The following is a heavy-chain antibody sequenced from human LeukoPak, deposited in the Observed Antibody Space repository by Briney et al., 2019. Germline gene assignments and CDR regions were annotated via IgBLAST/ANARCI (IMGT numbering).Heavy chain of an antibody. D-gene: IGHD6-13*01. CDR1: XYTFTSYG. Sequence: ASVXXXXXXSXYTFTSYGXSWVRQAPGQGLEWMGWISAYNGNTNYAQKLQGRVTITTDTYTSTAYMELRSLRSDDTAVYYCARDTFSSSWYGFGDWGQGTLVTV. J-gene: IGHJ4*02. CDR3: ARDTFSSSWYGFGD. CDR2: ISAYNGNT. V-gene: IGHV1-18*01.